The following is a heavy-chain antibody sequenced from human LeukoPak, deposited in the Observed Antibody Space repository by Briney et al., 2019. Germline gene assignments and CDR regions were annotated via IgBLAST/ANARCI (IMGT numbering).Heavy chain of an antibody. V-gene: IGHV4-59*01. CDR3: ARGDASGRPGIGFDF. J-gene: IGHJ4*02. CDR2: FHDSEST. CDR1: GGSIRNSY. Sequence: PSEPLSLTGPVSGGSIRNSYWSWIRQPPGKGLEWIGFFHDSESTNYNPSLKSRVSISLDTSKNQVSLWLSSVTAADTAVYYCARGDASGRPGIGFDFWGQGTLVTVSS. D-gene: IGHD1-26*01.